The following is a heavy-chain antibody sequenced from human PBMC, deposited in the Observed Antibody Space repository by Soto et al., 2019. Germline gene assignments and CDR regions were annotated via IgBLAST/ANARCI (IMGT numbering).Heavy chain of an antibody. J-gene: IGHJ4*02. CDR1: GGTFSSYA. CDR3: ARAGYSIAAARNPFDY. Sequence: SVKVSCKASGGTFSSYAISWVRQAPGQGLEWMGGIIPIFGTANYAQKFQGRVTIIADKSTSTAYMELSSLRSEDTAVYYCARAGYSIAAARNPFDYWGQGTLVTVSS. D-gene: IGHD6-13*01. V-gene: IGHV1-69*06. CDR2: IIPIFGTA.